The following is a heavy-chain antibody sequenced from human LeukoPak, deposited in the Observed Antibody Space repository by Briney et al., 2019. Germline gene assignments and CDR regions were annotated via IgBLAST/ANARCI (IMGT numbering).Heavy chain of an antibody. CDR1: GFTFSSYG. V-gene: IGHV3-30*18. Sequence: GRSLRPSCAASGFTFSSYGMHWVRQAPGKGLEWVAVISYDGSNKYYADSVKGRFTISRDNSKNTLYLQMNSLRAEDTAVYYCAKDAYYDSSGPYWGQGTLVTVSS. CDR3: AKDAYYDSSGPY. J-gene: IGHJ4*02. CDR2: ISYDGSNK. D-gene: IGHD3-22*01.